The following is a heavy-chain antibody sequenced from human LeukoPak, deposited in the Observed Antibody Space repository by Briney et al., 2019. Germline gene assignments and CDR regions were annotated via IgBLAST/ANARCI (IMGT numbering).Heavy chain of an antibody. D-gene: IGHD1-7*01. V-gene: IGHV4-30-4*01. CDR1: GGSISSGDYY. Sequence: SETLSLTCTVSGGSISSGDYYWNWIRQPPGMGLEWIGYIYYSGSTYVNPSLRSRVTISVDTSKNQFSLKLSSVTAADTAVYYCAARISGTYYFDYWGQGTLVTVSS. CDR3: AARISGTYYFDY. J-gene: IGHJ4*02. CDR2: IYYSGST.